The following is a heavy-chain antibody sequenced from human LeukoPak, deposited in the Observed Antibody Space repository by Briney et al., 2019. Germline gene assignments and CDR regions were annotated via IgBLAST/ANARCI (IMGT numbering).Heavy chain of an antibody. V-gene: IGHV1-24*01. CDR2: FDPEDGET. D-gene: IGHD1-26*01. CDR3: ATFSIVGATNGLYYFDY. CDR1: GYTLTELS. J-gene: IGHJ4*02. Sequence: ASVKVSCKVSGYTLTELSMHWVRQAPGKGLERMGGFDPEDGETIYAQKFQGRVTMTEDTSTDTAYMELSSLRSEDTAVYYCATFSIVGATNGLYYFDYWGQGTLVTVSS.